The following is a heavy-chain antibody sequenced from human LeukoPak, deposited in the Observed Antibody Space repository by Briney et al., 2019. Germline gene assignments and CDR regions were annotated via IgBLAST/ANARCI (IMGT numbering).Heavy chain of an antibody. CDR1: GFTFSTFG. CDR3: AAHQGYCSGGGCGPY. Sequence: QPGGSLRLSCAASGFTFSTFGMHWVRQAPGKGLEWLAFIGNDGSNKYYVDSVKGRFTISRDNSKDTLYLHMNTLRAEDTAVYHCAAHQGYCSGGGCGPYWGQGTQVTVSS. CDR2: IGNDGSNK. V-gene: IGHV3-30*02. J-gene: IGHJ4*02. D-gene: IGHD2-15*01.